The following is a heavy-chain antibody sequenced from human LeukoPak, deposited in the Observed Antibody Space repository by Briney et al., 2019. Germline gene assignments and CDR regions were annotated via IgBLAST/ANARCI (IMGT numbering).Heavy chain of an antibody. Sequence: GGSLRLSCAASGFTFITYGMHWVRQAPGKGLEWVALIWYDGSYKYYADSVKGRFTISRDNSKNTLYLQMNSLRAEDTAVYYCAREYYDSSDYPRPHYFDYWGQGTLVTVSS. J-gene: IGHJ4*02. CDR3: AREYYDSSDYPRPHYFDY. D-gene: IGHD3-22*01. CDR2: IWYDGSYK. CDR1: GFTFITYG. V-gene: IGHV3-33*01.